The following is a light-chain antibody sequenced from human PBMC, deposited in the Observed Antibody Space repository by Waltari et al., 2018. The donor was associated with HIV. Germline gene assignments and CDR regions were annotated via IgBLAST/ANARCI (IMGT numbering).Light chain of an antibody. CDR1: QDISSN. CDR3: QQSYNAPYT. Sequence: GDRVIISCRSSQDISSNLNWYQKTAGKAPKLLIYGASNLQSGVPTRFSASGSGTAFTLAINGLQPEDFATYFCQQSYNAPYTFGQGTK. V-gene: IGKV1-39*01. J-gene: IGKJ2*01. CDR2: GAS.